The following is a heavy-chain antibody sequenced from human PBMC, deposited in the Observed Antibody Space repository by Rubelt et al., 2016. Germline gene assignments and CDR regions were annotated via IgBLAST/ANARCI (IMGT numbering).Heavy chain of an antibody. J-gene: IGHJ4*02. D-gene: IGHD6-19*01. V-gene: IGHV4-39*01. CDR2: IHYSGST. CDR3: ARRGYNSGHSYLDF. Sequence: GKGLEWIGSIHYSGSTYYNPSHKRRVTISVDTSKNQFSLKLSSVTAADTAVYYCARRGYNSGHSYLDFWGQGTLVTVSP.